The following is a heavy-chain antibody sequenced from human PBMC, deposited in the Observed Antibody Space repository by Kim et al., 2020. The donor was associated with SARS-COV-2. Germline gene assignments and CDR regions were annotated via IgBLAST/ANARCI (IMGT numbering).Heavy chain of an antibody. CDR3: ARGTGGLGDIVLVVWSYYYYMDV. V-gene: IGHV4-34*01. CDR1: GGSLSGYY. D-gene: IGHD2-8*02. Sequence: SETLSLTCAVYGGSLSGYYWSWIRQPPGKGLEWIGEINHSGSTNYNPSLKSRVTISVDTSKNQFSLKLSSVTAADTAVYYCARGTGGLGDIVLVVWSYYYYMDVWGKGTTVTVSS. J-gene: IGHJ6*03. CDR2: INHSGST.